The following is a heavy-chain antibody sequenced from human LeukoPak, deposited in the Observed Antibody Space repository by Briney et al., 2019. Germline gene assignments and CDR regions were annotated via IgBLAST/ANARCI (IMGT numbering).Heavy chain of an antibody. CDR2: IYYSGST. V-gene: IGHV4-39*01. CDR1: GGSISSSSYY. D-gene: IGHD2-2*01. Sequence: SETLSLTCTVSGGSISSSSYYWGWIRQPPGKGLEWIGSIYYSGSTYYNPSLKSRVTISVDTSKNQFSLKLSSVTAADTAVYYCATVSPSSTSFDYWGQGTLVTVSS. CDR3: ATVSPSSTSFDY. J-gene: IGHJ4*02.